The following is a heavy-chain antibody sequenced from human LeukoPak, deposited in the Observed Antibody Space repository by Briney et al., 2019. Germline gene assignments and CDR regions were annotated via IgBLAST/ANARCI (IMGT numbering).Heavy chain of an antibody. J-gene: IGHJ4*02. Sequence: PGGSLRLSCGVSGITLRNYGMSWVRQAPGKGLEWVAGLSGSAGGTNYADSVKGRFTISRDNSKNTLFLQMDRLRAEDTAVYFCAKRGVVVRVFLVGFHKEAYYFDSWGQGAQVTVSS. D-gene: IGHD3-16*02. V-gene: IGHV3-23*01. CDR1: GITLRNYG. CDR3: AKRGVVVRVFLVGFHKEAYYFDS. CDR2: LSGSAGGT.